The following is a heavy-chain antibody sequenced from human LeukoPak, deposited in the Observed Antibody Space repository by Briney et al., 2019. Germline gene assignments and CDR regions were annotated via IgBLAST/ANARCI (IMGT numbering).Heavy chain of an antibody. J-gene: IGHJ4*02. D-gene: IGHD2-2*01. Sequence: PGGSLRLSCAASGFTFSSYAMSWVRQAPGKGLEWVSTISGSGGSTYNADSVKGRFTISRDNSKNTLYLQMNSLRAEDTAVYYCAKAAYCSSTSCPPDYWGQGTLVTVSS. CDR1: GFTFSSYA. CDR3: AKAAYCSSTSCPPDY. V-gene: IGHV3-23*01. CDR2: ISGSGGST.